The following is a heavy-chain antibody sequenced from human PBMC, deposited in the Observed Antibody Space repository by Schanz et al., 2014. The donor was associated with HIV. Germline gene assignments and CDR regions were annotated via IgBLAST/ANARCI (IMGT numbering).Heavy chain of an antibody. CDR2: ISNDGRNK. CDR1: GFTFSTYG. CDR3: AKDRNYYDDRYIGKGNYYYYYGMDV. Sequence: QVQLVESGGGVAQPGRSLRLSCAASGFTFSTYGMHWVRQAPGKGLEWVAVISNDGRNKYYADPVKGRFTISRDNSKNTLYLQLKSLRAEDRAVYYCAKDRNYYDDRYIGKGNYYYYYGMDVWGQGTTVTVSS. J-gene: IGHJ6*02. V-gene: IGHV3-30*18. D-gene: IGHD3-22*01.